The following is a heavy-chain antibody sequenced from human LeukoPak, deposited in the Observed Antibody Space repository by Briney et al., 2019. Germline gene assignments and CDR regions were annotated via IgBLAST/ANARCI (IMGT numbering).Heavy chain of an antibody. CDR3: ARGHIPAAPYNWFDP. CDR2: ISSDAKNK. J-gene: IGHJ5*02. V-gene: IGHV3-30*04. Sequence: PGRSLSLSCAASGFTFSSYAMNWVRQTPGTGLEWVAVISSDAKNKYYADSVKGRFTISRDNAKNTLYLQMNSLRHEDTAVYYRARGHIPAAPYNWFDPWGQGTLVTVPS. D-gene: IGHD2-2*01. CDR1: GFTFSSYA.